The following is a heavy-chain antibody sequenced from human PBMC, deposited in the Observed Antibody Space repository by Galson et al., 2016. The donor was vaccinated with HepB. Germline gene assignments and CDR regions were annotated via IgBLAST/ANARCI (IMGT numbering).Heavy chain of an antibody. V-gene: IGHV3-9*01. CDR3: AREGRTGTSSYMGY. CDR2: ISWNSDYI. Sequence: SLRLSCAASGFTFENYAMHWVRQAPGKGLEWVSGISWNSDYIGYAESVKGRFTISRDNAKNSLYLQMNSLRPADTAFYYRAREGRTGTSSYMGYWGQGTLVTVSS. D-gene: IGHD2-2*01. CDR1: GFTFENYA. J-gene: IGHJ4*02.